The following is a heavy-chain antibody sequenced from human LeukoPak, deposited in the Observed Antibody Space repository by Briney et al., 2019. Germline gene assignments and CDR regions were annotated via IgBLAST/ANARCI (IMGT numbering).Heavy chain of an antibody. CDR2: IYTSG. D-gene: IGHD6-25*01. J-gene: IGHJ6*03. Sequence: SETLSLTCTISGDSISSYYWSWIRQPPGKGLEWIGYIYTSGSTISADTSNNQFSLKLTSLTAADTAIYYCAKYERSSAPWGYCYMNVWGKGTTVTVSS. V-gene: IGHV4-4*09. CDR1: GDSISSYY. CDR3: AKYERSSAPWGYCYMNV.